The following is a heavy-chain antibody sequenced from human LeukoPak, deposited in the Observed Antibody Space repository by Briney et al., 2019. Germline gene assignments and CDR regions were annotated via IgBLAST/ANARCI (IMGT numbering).Heavy chain of an antibody. Sequence: SETLSLTCTVSGGSISSSSYYWGWIRQPPGKGLEWIGSIYYSGSTYYNPSLKSRVTISVDMSKNQFSLKLSSVTAADTAVYYCARDRKNCSSTSCKEGYYYYMDVWGKGTTVTVSS. CDR1: GGSISSSSYY. D-gene: IGHD2-2*01. V-gene: IGHV4-39*07. J-gene: IGHJ6*03. CDR2: IYYSGST. CDR3: ARDRKNCSSTSCKEGYYYYMDV.